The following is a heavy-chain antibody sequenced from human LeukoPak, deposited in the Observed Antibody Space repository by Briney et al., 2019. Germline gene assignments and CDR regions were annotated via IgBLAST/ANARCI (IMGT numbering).Heavy chain of an antibody. CDR1: GFTFSSYA. D-gene: IGHD3-10*01. CDR2: VSGSGGST. V-gene: IGHV3-23*01. J-gene: IGHJ4*02. Sequence: GGSLRLSCAASGFTFSSYAMSWVRQAPGKGLEWVSAVSGSGGSTYYADSVKGRFTISRDNSKNTLYLQMNSLRAEDTAVYYCAKMHYFGSGSPDYWGQGTLVSVSS. CDR3: AKMHYFGSGSPDY.